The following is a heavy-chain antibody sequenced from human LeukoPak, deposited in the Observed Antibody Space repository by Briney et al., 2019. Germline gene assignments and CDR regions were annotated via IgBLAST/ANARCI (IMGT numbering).Heavy chain of an antibody. CDR2: IYYTGST. Sequence: SETLSLTCTVSGGSISTHFWTWIRQPPGVGLGWIGYIYYTGSTNYNPSLKSRVTISLDTSKNQFSLHLSFVTAADTAVYYCARAPNGYYPLDYWGQGTLVTVSS. J-gene: IGHJ4*02. CDR1: GGSISTHF. V-gene: IGHV4-59*11. CDR3: ARAPNGYYPLDY. D-gene: IGHD3-22*01.